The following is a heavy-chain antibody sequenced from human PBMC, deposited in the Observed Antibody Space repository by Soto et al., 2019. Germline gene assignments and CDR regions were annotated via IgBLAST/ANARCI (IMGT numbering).Heavy chain of an antibody. Sequence: PSETLSLTCTVSGGSVTSYYWSWIRQPPGKGLEWIGYVYDSGSTNYNPSLKSRVTMSVDASRNQFSLKLSSVTAADTAMYYCARGGTITFEGVIAKDYWGQGTLVTVSS. CDR2: VYDSGST. CDR3: ARGGTITFEGVIAKDY. D-gene: IGHD3-16*02. V-gene: IGHV4-59*08. CDR1: GGSVTSYY. J-gene: IGHJ4*02.